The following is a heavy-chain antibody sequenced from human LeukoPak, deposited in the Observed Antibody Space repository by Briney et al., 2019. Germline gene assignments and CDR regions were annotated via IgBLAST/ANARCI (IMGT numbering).Heavy chain of an antibody. CDR2: IYHSGST. Sequence: SETLSLTCTVSGGSISSSYYYRGWIRQPPGKGLEWIGEIYHSGSTNYNPSLKSRVTISVDKSKNQFSLKLSSVTAADTAVYYCARDTTVTHAGAFDIWGQGTMVTVSS. CDR1: GGSISSSYYY. V-gene: IGHV4-39*07. CDR3: ARDTTVTHAGAFDI. D-gene: IGHD4-17*01. J-gene: IGHJ3*02.